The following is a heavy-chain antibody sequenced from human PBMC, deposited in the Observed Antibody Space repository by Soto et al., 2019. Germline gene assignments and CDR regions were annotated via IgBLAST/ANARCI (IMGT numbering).Heavy chain of an antibody. Sequence: VQLVESGGGLVQPGGSLRLSCAASGFAFDSYWMHWVRQVPGESPVWVSRIDYDGTTTTYADSVKGRFTISRDNAKNTRYLQMNSLRAEDTAVYYCTRGPRPSSAGTGAYWGQGTLVTVSS. CDR1: GFAFDSYW. J-gene: IGHJ4*02. V-gene: IGHV3-74*01. CDR3: TRGPRPSSAGTGAY. D-gene: IGHD6-13*01. CDR2: IDYDGTTT.